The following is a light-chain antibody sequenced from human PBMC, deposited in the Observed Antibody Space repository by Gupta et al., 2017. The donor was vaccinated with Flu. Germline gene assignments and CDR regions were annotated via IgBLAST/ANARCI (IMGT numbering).Light chain of an antibody. J-gene: IGLJ2*01. Sequence: QSALTQPRSVSGSPGQSVTISCTGTGSDVGGYNYVSWYRQHPGEAPKLIVSDVSKRPSGVPDRFSGSKSGNTASLTISGLQVDDEADYYCCSYAGSYSFGFGGGTQLTVL. CDR3: CSYAGSYSFG. V-gene: IGLV2-11*01. CDR1: GSDVGGYNY. CDR2: DVS.